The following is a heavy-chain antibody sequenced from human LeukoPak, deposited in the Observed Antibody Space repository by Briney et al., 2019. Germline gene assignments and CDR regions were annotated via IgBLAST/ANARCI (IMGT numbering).Heavy chain of an antibody. J-gene: IGHJ4*02. D-gene: IGHD6-13*01. V-gene: IGHV1-2*02. Sequence: ASVKLSCKASGYTFTDYYMHWVRQAPGQGLEWMGWINPNSDGTNYAQKFQDRVTMTRDTSISTAYMELSRLRSDDPAVYYCARAIAGAGSKGYFDYWGQGTLVTVSS. CDR3: ARAIAGAGSKGYFDY. CDR2: INPNSDGT. CDR1: GYTFTDYY.